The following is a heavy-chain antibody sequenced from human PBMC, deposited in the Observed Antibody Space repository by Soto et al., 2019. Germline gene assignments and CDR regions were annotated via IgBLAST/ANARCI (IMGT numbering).Heavy chain of an antibody. CDR3: ARRKAARGGYFDY. Sequence: QVQLQESGPGLVKPSQTLSLTCTVSGGSISSGGYYWSWIRQHPGKGLEWIGYIYYSGSTYYNPSRKSRVTISVDTSKNQFALKLSSVTAADTAVYYCARRKAARGGYFDYWGQGTLVTVSS. CDR1: GGSISSGGYY. CDR2: IYYSGST. J-gene: IGHJ4*02. V-gene: IGHV4-31*03. D-gene: IGHD6-6*01.